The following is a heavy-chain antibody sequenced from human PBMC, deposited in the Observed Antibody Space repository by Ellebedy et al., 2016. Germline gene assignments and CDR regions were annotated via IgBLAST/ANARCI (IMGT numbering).Heavy chain of an antibody. CDR3: ARDSVTFFGALILDNFDH. D-gene: IGHD3-3*01. CDR2: IKQDGSEK. CDR1: GFSFSTYW. Sequence: GGSLRLXCAASGFSFSTYWMSWVRQVPGKGLEWVANIKQDGSEKYYVDSVKGRFTISRDNAKNSLYLQMSSLRAEDTAAYYCARDSVTFFGALILDNFDHWGQGTLVTVSS. V-gene: IGHV3-7*03. J-gene: IGHJ4*02.